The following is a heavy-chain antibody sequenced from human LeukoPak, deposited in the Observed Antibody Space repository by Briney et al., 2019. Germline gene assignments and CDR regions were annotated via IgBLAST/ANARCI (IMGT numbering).Heavy chain of an antibody. J-gene: IGHJ4*02. CDR2: IKSKIDGGTT. Sequence: GGSLRLSRAASGFTFSNAWMSWVRQAPGKGLEWVGRIKSKIDGGTTDYAAPVKGRFTISRDDSKNTLYLQMNSLKTEDTAVYYCTTGGGYNYGGDYFDYWGQGTLVTVSS. D-gene: IGHD5-24*01. CDR3: TTGGGYNYGGDYFDY. V-gene: IGHV3-15*01. CDR1: GFTFSNAW.